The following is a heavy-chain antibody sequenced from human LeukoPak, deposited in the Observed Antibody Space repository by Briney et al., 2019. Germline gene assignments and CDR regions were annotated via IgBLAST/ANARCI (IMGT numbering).Heavy chain of an antibody. Sequence: GGSLRLSCAASGFTFTDHWMNWVRQAPGKGLEWVGNMNVDGSEKYYVDSVKGRFTISRDNAKNTVYLQLDSLRADATAIYYCARSLSSAVDNSWGQGTLVTVSS. CDR3: ARSLSSAVDNS. J-gene: IGHJ4*02. V-gene: IGHV3-7*01. CDR2: MNVDGSEK. CDR1: GFTFTDHW. D-gene: IGHD2-2*01.